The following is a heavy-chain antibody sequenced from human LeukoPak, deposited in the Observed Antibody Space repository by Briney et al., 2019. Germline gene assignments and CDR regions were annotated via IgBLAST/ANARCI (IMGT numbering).Heavy chain of an antibody. CDR1: GGSISAFS. V-gene: IGHV4-59*01. CDR2: IYYSGTT. D-gene: IGHD3-3*01. CDR3: ARNPRSGYFPHYHYYGMDV. Sequence: SETLSLTCTVSGGSISAFSWSWIRQPPGKGLEWIGYIYYSGTTNYNPSLKSRVTISVDTSKNQFSLKLSSVTAADTAVYYCARNPRSGYFPHYHYYGMDVWGQGTTVTVSS. J-gene: IGHJ6*02.